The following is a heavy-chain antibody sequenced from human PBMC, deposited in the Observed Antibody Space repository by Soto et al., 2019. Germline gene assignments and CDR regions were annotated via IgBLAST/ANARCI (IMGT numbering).Heavy chain of an antibody. Sequence: SGGSLRVSCAASGFTFSSYAMHWVRQAPCKGLEWVAVISYDGSNKYYADSVKGRFTISRDNSKNTLYLQMNSLRAEDTAVYYCARDRIYSSSWYDYWGQGTLVTVSS. D-gene: IGHD6-13*01. J-gene: IGHJ4*02. CDR1: GFTFSSYA. V-gene: IGHV3-30-3*01. CDR3: ARDRIYSSSWYDY. CDR2: ISYDGSNK.